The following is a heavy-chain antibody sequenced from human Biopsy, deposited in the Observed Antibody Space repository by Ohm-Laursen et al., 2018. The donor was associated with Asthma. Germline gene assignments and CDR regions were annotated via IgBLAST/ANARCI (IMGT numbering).Heavy chain of an antibody. D-gene: IGHD3-22*01. J-gene: IGHJ4*02. V-gene: IGHV4-31*03. CDR3: ARIPRRSGSYFVDY. CDR2: IHHSGTS. Sequence: TLSLTCTVSGDSITSGGCCWNWIRQHPGKGLEWIGYIHHSGTSYFNPSLKSRVSFSRDTPKNQFSLRLSSVTAADTAMYYCARIPRRSGSYFVDYWGQGTPVTVSS. CDR1: GDSITSGGCC.